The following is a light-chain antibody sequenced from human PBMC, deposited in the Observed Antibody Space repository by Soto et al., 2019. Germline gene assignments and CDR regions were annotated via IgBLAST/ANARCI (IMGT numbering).Light chain of an antibody. V-gene: IGLV2-14*01. CDR2: DVS. Sequence: SVLTRAASVSRSPGQSITITCTGTSSDVGGYNYVSRYQQHPGKAPKFMIYDVSNRPSGVSNRFSGSKSGNTASLTISGLQAEDEADYYCCSYTTSNTRQIIFGTGTKVTVL. CDR3: CSYTTSNTRQII. CDR1: SSDVGGYNY. J-gene: IGLJ1*01.